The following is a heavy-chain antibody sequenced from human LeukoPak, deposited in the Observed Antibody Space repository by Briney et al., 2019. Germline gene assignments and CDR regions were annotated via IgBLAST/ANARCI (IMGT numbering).Heavy chain of an antibody. CDR1: GLTFSSSG. V-gene: IGHV3-30*02. CDR2: INHDGTNT. CDR3: TNFDY. J-gene: IGHJ4*02. Sequence: GGSLRLSCTASGLTFSSSGMHWVRQAPGKGLDWVSLINHDGTNTFYADSVKDRFTISRDNSQNTLYLQMNSLRGEDTAVYYCTNFDYWGQGTLVTVSS.